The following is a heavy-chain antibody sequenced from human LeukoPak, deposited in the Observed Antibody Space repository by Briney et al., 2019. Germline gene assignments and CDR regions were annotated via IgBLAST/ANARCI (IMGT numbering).Heavy chain of an antibody. J-gene: IGHJ4*02. CDR1: GGSFSSGGYY. D-gene: IGHD7-27*01. V-gene: IGHV4-31*03. Sequence: SETLSLTCTVSGGSFSSGGYYWSWIRQHPGKGLEWIVYIFYSGTTYYNPSLKSRVIISVDASKNQFSLRLSSVTAADTAVYYCARDLGGLGKIDQWGQGTLVTVSS. CDR3: ARDLGGLGKIDQ. CDR2: IFYSGTT.